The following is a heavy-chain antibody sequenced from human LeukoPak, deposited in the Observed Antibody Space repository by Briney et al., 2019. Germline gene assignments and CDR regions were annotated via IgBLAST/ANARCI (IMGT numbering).Heavy chain of an antibody. D-gene: IGHD3-3*01. Sequence: PSETLPLTCTVSGGSISSSSYYWGWIRQPPGKGLEWIGSIYYSGSTYYNPSLKSRVTISVDTSKNQFSLKLSSVTAADTAVYYCARALYYDFWSGYYTGSQVDYWGQGTLVTVSS. CDR3: ARALYYDFWSGYYTGSQVDY. V-gene: IGHV4-39*07. CDR2: IYYSGST. CDR1: GGSISSSSYY. J-gene: IGHJ4*02.